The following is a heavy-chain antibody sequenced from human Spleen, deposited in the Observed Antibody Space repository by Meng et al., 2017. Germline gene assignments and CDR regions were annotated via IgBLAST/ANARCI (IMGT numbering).Heavy chain of an antibody. V-gene: IGHV3-74*01. CDR1: GFNFDDYQ. Sequence: VELVESGGGLVQPGGSLGLSCGASGFNFDDYQMHWVRQSPGKGLEWISRIVSDGGITNYAASVKGRFTISRDNAKNTLYLQMNSLGADDTAVYYCARDLGWVLFDYWGQGALVTVSS. CDR3: ARDLGWVLFDY. J-gene: IGHJ4*02. CDR2: IVSDGGIT. D-gene: IGHD3-3*01.